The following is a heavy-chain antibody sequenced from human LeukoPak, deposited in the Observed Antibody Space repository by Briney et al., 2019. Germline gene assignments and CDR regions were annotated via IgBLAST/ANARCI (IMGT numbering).Heavy chain of an antibody. V-gene: IGHV1-69*13. CDR1: GGTFSSYA. Sequence: GASVKVSCTASGGTFSSYAISWVRQAPGQGLEWMGGIIPIFGTANYAQKFQGRVTITADESTSTAYMELSSLRSKDTAVYYCARVPYCSGGSCLLRGYYFDYWGQGTLVTVSS. J-gene: IGHJ4*02. D-gene: IGHD2-15*01. CDR2: IIPIFGTA. CDR3: ARVPYCSGGSCLLRGYYFDY.